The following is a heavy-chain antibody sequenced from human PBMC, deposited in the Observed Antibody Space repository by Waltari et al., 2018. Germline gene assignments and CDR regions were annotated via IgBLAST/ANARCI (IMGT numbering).Heavy chain of an antibody. J-gene: IGHJ1*01. V-gene: IGHV1-69-2*01. D-gene: IGHD3-3*01. CDR2: VDPEDGET. CDR3: MTLPIFGLVIKNY. Sequence: EVHLTQSGAEVKKPGATVTISCKASGDSFTDQFLHWVRQAPGKGPEWIGRVDPEDGETTLAEKFEGRVTITADTSTDTAYMDLSRLRSEDTALYYCMTLPIFGLVIKNYWGQGTLVTVSS. CDR1: GDSFTDQF.